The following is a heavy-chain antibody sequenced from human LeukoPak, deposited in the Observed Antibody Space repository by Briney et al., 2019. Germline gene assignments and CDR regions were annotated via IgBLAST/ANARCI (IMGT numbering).Heavy chain of an antibody. CDR2: INHSGST. Sequence: PSETLSLTCAVHGGSFSGYYWSWIRQPPGKGLEWIGEINHSGSTNYNPSLKSRVTISVDTSKNQFSLKLSSVTAADTAVYYCARVNRGRKALGGEVVPAAIRRRYDFDYWGQGTLVTVSS. V-gene: IGHV4-34*01. D-gene: IGHD2-2*01. CDR3: ARVNRGRKALGGEVVPAAIRRRYDFDY. J-gene: IGHJ4*02. CDR1: GGSFSGYY.